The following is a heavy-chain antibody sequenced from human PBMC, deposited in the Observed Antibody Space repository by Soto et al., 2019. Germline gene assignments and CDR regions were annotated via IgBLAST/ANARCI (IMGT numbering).Heavy chain of an antibody. Sequence: GGSLRLSCAASGFTFSSYAMHWVRQAPGKGLEWVAVISYDGSNKYYADSVKGRFTISRDNSKNTLYLQMNSLRAEDTAVYYCASALKGAGTYYFDYWGQGTLVTVSS. V-gene: IGHV3-30*04. CDR1: GFTFSSYA. CDR3: ASALKGAGTYYFDY. CDR2: ISYDGSNK. J-gene: IGHJ4*02. D-gene: IGHD6-19*01.